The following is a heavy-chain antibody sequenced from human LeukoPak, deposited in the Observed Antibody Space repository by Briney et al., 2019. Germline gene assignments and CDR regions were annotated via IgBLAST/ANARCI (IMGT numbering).Heavy chain of an antibody. J-gene: IGHJ6*02. CDR1: GYTFTGYY. D-gene: IGHD5-18*01. Sequence: ASVKVSCKASGYTFTGYYIHWVRQAPGQRFEWMGWIHPNSGATGYAQNFQGRVTMTRDTSISTAYMDLSRLRSDDTAVYYRARNTAPGYGLDVWGQGTPVTVSS. V-gene: IGHV1-2*02. CDR2: IHPNSGAT. CDR3: ARNTAPGYGLDV.